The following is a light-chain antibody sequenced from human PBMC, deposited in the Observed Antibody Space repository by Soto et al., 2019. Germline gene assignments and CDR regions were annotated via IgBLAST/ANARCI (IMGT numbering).Light chain of an antibody. CDR2: DVS. CDR3: CSYAGSYTYV. CDR1: SSDVGGYNY. V-gene: IGLV2-11*01. Sequence: QSALTQPRSVSGSPGQSVTISCTGTSSDVGGYNYVSWYQQHPGKAPKLRIYDVSKRPSGVPDGFSGSKSGNTASLTISGLQAEDEGDYYCCSYAGSYTYVFGTGTKVTVL. J-gene: IGLJ1*01.